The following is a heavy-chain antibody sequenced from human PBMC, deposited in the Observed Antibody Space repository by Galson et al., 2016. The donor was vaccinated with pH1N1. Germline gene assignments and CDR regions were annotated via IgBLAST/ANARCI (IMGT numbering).Heavy chain of an antibody. CDR1: GGSISDYY. V-gene: IGHV4-4*07. CDR3: ARENIVLGEGWSYGLDV. J-gene: IGHJ6*02. CDR2: LYKTGST. Sequence: ETLSLTCSVSGGSISDYYWSWVRQPAGKGLEWIGRLYKTGSTKYNPSLKSRVNMSGDTSKNQFSLKLHSVTAADTAVYYWARENIVLGEGWSYGLDVWGQGTTVTVSS. D-gene: IGHD2/OR15-2a*01.